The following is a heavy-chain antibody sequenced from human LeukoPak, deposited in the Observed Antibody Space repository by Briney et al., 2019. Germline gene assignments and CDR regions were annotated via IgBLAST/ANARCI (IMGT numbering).Heavy chain of an antibody. Sequence: PGGSLRLSCAASGFTFSSYSMNWVRQAPGKGLEWVSYISSSSSTIYYADSVKGRFTISRDNAKNSLYLQMNSLRAEDTAVYYCARDLQVATIPYYFDYWGQGTLVTVSS. J-gene: IGHJ4*02. CDR1: GFTFSSYS. CDR2: ISSSSSTI. V-gene: IGHV3-48*04. CDR3: ARDLQVATIPYYFDY. D-gene: IGHD5-12*01.